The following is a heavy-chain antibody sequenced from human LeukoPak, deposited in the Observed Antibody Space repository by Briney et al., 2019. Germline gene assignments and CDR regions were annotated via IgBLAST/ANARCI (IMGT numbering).Heavy chain of an antibody. D-gene: IGHD4-23*01. CDR2: ISSSSSYI. Sequence: GGSLRLSCAASGFTFSSYSMNWVRQAPGKGLEWVSSISSSSSYIYYADSVKGRFTISRDNAKNSLYLQMNSLRAEDTAVYYCAREPHYGGNPSGVDYWGQGTLVTVSS. J-gene: IGHJ4*02. CDR3: AREPHYGGNPSGVDY. V-gene: IGHV3-21*01. CDR1: GFTFSSYS.